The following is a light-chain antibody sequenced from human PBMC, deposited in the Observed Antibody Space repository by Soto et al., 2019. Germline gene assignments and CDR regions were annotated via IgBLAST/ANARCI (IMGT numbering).Light chain of an antibody. Sequence: QSVLTQPPSVSAAPGQKVTISCSGSSSNIGGNSVSWYQQLPGTAPKLLIYDDNKRPSGIPDRFSGSKSGTSATLGITGFQTGDETDYYCGSWDSSLSAYVFGTGTKV. CDR3: GSWDSSLSAYV. V-gene: IGLV1-51*01. CDR1: SSNIGGNS. CDR2: DDN. J-gene: IGLJ1*01.